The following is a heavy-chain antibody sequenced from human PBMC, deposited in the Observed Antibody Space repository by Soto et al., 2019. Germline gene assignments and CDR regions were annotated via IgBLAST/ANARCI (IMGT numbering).Heavy chain of an antibody. V-gene: IGHV3-23*01. CDR2: ISGSGGST. Sequence: GGSLRLSCAASGFTFSSYAMSWVRQAPGKGLEWVSAISGSGGSTYYADSVKGRFTISRDNSKNTLYLQMNSLRAEDTAVYYCAKRLWGCSSTSCSSDWGQGTLVTVSS. D-gene: IGHD2-2*01. J-gene: IGHJ4*02. CDR3: AKRLWGCSSTSCSSD. CDR1: GFTFSSYA.